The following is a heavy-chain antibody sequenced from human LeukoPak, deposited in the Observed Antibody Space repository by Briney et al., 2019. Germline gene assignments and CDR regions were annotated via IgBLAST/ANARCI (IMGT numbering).Heavy chain of an antibody. CDR2: IYYSGST. D-gene: IGHD3-10*01. CDR1: GGSISSYY. CDR3: ARDQDTTVHGRPGSFDP. Sequence: SETLSLTCTVSGGSISSYYWSWIRQPPGKGLEWIGYIYYSGSTNYNPSLKSRVTISVDTSKNQFSLKLSSVTAADTAVYYCARDQDTTVHGRPGSFDPWGQGTLVTVSS. J-gene: IGHJ5*02. V-gene: IGHV4-59*01.